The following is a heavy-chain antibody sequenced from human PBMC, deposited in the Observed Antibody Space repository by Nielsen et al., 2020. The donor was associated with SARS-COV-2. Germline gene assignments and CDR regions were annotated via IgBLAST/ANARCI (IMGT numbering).Heavy chain of an antibody. CDR1: GYSFTSYW. CDR2: IETSDSYT. Sequence: GESLKISCKGSGYSFTSYWISWVRQMPGKGLEWMWRIETSDSYTNYSPSFQGHVTISADKSFSTAYLQWSSLKASDTAMYYCARSGVDADGNWFDPWGQGTLVTVSS. V-gene: IGHV5-10-1*01. CDR3: ARSGVDADGNWFDP. D-gene: IGHD2-15*01. J-gene: IGHJ5*02.